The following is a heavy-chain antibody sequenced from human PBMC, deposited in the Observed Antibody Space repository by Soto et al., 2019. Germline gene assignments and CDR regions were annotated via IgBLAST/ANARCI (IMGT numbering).Heavy chain of an antibody. CDR1: GYTFTNYA. CDR3: ARGERYYYDSSGYFGFDY. J-gene: IGHJ4*02. V-gene: IGHV1-3*01. D-gene: IGHD3-22*01. CDR2: INAGNGNT. Sequence: ASVKVSGKASGYTFTNYAIHWVRQAPGQRLEWMGWINAGNGNTKYSQKFQGRVTITRDTSATSAYMELSSLRSEDTAVYYCARGERYYYDSSGYFGFDYWGQGTLVTVSS.